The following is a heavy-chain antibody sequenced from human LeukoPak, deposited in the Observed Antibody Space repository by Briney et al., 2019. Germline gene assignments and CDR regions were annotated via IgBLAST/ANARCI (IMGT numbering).Heavy chain of an antibody. CDR3: ARSRAYDYHFDN. J-gene: IGHJ4*02. CDR2: IFYSGST. CDR1: GVSISSYY. Sequence: SETLSLTCTVSGVSISSYYWSWIRQSPGKGLEWIGYIFYSGSTNYNPSLKSRVTISVDTSKNQFSLKLTSVTAADTAVYYCARSRAYDYHFDNWGQGTLVTISS. V-gene: IGHV4-59*01. D-gene: IGHD5-12*01.